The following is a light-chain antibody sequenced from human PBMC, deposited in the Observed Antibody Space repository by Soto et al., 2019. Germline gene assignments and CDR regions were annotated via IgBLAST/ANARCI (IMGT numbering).Light chain of an antibody. CDR2: KAS. Sequence: DIPMTQSPSTLSASVGDRVIITCRASQSISSWLAWYQQKPGKAPKLLIYKASSLESGVPSRFSGSGSGTEFTLTISSLQPDDFATYYCQQYNSHSPLTFGGGTKVENK. V-gene: IGKV1-5*03. J-gene: IGKJ4*01. CDR3: QQYNSHSPLT. CDR1: QSISSW.